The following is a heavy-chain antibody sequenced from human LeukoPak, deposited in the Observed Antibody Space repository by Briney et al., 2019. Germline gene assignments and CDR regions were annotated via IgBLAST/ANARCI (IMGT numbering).Heavy chain of an antibody. CDR1: GFTFSSYW. J-gene: IGHJ5*02. D-gene: IGHD2-2*01. V-gene: IGHV3-7*01. CDR2: IKQDGSEK. Sequence: GGSLRLSCAASGFTFSSYWMSWVRQAPGKELEWVANIKQDGSEKYYVDSVKGRFTISRDNAKNSLYLQMNSLRAEDTAVYYCARDIVVVPAAMGNWFDPWGQGTLVTVSS. CDR3: ARDIVVVPAAMGNWFDP.